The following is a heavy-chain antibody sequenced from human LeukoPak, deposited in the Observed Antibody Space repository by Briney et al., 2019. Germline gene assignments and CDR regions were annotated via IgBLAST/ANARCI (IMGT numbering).Heavy chain of an antibody. D-gene: IGHD2-2*01. Sequence: GGSLRLSCAAPGFTVSTNYMSWVRQAPGKGLEWVSIIYNIGTTYYTDSVKGRFTISRDNSKNTLYLQMNSLRAEDTAVYYCARWYCTSTSCYYDYWGQGTLVTVSS. V-gene: IGHV3-53*01. CDR1: GFTVSTNY. CDR2: IYNIGTT. CDR3: ARWYCTSTSCYYDY. J-gene: IGHJ4*02.